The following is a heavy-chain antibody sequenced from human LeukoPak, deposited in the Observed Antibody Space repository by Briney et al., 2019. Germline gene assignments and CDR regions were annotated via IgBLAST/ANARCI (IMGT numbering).Heavy chain of an antibody. CDR1: GGSISSYY. J-gene: IGHJ4*02. CDR2: ISYSGST. V-gene: IGHV4-59*01. CDR3: ARVIAAAEPTFDY. Sequence: SETLSLTCIVSGGSISSYYWGWIRQPPGKGLEWIGYISYSGSTNYNPSLKSRVIISVDTSKNQFSLKLSSVTAADTAVYYCARVIAAAEPTFDYWGQGTLVTVSS. D-gene: IGHD6-13*01.